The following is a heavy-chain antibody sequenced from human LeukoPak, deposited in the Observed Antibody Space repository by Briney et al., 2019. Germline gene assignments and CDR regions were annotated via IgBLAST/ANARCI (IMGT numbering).Heavy chain of an antibody. D-gene: IGHD5-12*01. CDR1: GFIFSTYG. V-gene: IGHV3-30*18. CDR3: AKGGGYEARYYYYYLDV. CDR2: ISYDGSNI. Sequence: GGSLRLSCAASGFIFSTYGMHWVRQAPGKGLEWVAVISYDGSNIHYADSVKGRFTVSRDNSKNTLYLQMKSLRAEDTAVYYCAKGGGYEARYYYYYLDVWGKGTTVTISS. J-gene: IGHJ6*03.